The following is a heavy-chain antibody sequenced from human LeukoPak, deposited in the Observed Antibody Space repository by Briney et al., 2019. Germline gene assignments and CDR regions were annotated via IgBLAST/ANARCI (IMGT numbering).Heavy chain of an antibody. Sequence: GGSLRLSCAASGFTFSSYGMHWVRQAPGKGLEWVAVIWYDGSNKNYADSVKGRFTISRDNSKNTLYLQMNSLRAEDTAVYYCARDSDTAMVGYYFDYWGQGTLVTVSS. D-gene: IGHD5-18*01. CDR1: GFTFSSYG. V-gene: IGHV3-33*01. CDR2: IWYDGSNK. J-gene: IGHJ4*02. CDR3: ARDSDTAMVGYYFDY.